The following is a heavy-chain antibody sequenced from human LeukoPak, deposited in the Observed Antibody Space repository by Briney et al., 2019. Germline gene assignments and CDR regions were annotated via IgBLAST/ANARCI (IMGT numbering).Heavy chain of an antibody. CDR3: ARSPPTPRGGAFDI. CDR2: IIPIFGTA. CDR1: GGTFSSYA. Sequence: SVKVSCKASGGTFSSYAISWVRQAPGQGLEWMGGIIPIFGTANYAQKFQGRVTITADESTSTAYMELSRLRSDDTAVYYCARSPPTPRGGAFDIWGQGTMVTVSS. V-gene: IGHV1-69*01. D-gene: IGHD3-10*01. J-gene: IGHJ3*02.